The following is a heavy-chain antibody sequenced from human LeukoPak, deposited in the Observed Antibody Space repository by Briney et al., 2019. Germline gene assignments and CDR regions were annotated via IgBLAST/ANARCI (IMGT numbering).Heavy chain of an antibody. CDR1: VFTFSDYY. J-gene: IGHJ4*02. Sequence: KPGGSLRLSCAASVFTFSDYYMSWIRHAPGKGLEWASYMRTSSTYTNYADSVKGRFTISRDNAKNSLYLQMNSLRAEDTAVYYCARDDGGESNWRSIDYWGQGTLVTVSS. CDR2: MRTSSTYT. CDR3: ARDDGGESNWRSIDY. V-gene: IGHV3-11*05. D-gene: IGHD1-20*01.